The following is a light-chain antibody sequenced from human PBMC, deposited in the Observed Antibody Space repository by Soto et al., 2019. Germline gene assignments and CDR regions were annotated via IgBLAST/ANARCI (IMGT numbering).Light chain of an antibody. V-gene: IGKV3-20*01. CDR1: QSVSSNS. Sequence: EIVLTQSPGTLSLSPGERATLSCRASQSVSSNSLAWYQHKPGQGPRILIYAASSRATGIPDRFSGSGSGTDFTITISRLEAEDFELYHWQKYGSAFTFGPGTKVDIK. CDR3: QKYGSAFT. CDR2: AAS. J-gene: IGKJ3*01.